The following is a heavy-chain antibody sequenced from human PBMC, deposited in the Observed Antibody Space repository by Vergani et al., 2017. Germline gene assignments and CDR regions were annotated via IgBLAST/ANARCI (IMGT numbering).Heavy chain of an antibody. CDR3: AKPYYGSGSERPPYFDY. J-gene: IGHJ4*02. Sequence: QVQLVESGGGVVQPGRSLRLSCAASGFTFSSYGMHWVRQAPGKGLEWVAVISYDGSNKYYADSVKGRFTISRGNSKNTLYLQMNSLRAEDTAVYYCAKPYYGSGSERPPYFDYWGQGTLVTVSS. D-gene: IGHD3-10*01. CDR1: GFTFSSYG. V-gene: IGHV3-30*18. CDR2: ISYDGSNK.